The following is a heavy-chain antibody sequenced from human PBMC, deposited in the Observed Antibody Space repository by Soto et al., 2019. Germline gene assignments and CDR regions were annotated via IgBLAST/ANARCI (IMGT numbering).Heavy chain of an antibody. CDR3: ARGNSSGWYRFDY. V-gene: IGHV1-69*13. Sequence: SVKVSCKGSGGTFSSYAISWVRQAPGQGLEWMGGIIPIFGTANYAQKFQGRVTITADESTSTAYMELSSLRSEDTAVYYCARGNSSGWYRFDYWGQGTLVTVSS. CDR1: GGTFSSYA. CDR2: IIPIFGTA. J-gene: IGHJ4*02. D-gene: IGHD6-19*01.